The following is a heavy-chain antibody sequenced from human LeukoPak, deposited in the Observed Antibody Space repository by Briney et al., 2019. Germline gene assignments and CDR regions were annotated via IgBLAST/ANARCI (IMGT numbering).Heavy chain of an antibody. CDR2: IYPSDSDT. CDR1: GYSFTNYW. Sequence: GESLKISCMGSGYSFTNYWIGWVRQVPGSGLEWMGVIYPSDSDTRYSPSFQGQVTISADKSIDTAYLQRSSLKASDTAMYYCARQRDSGFDFDSWGQGTLVTVSS. V-gene: IGHV5-51*01. J-gene: IGHJ4*02. D-gene: IGHD5-12*01. CDR3: ARQRDSGFDFDS.